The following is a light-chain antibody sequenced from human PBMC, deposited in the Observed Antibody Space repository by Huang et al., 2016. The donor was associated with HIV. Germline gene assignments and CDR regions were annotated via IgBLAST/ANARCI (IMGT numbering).Light chain of an antibody. V-gene: IGKV3-11*01. CDR1: QSVSSY. Sequence: EIVLTQSPATLSLSPGERATLSCRASQSVSSYLAWYQQKPGQAPRLLIYDASDRATGIPARFSGSGSGKDFTLTISSLEHEDLAVYYCQQRSNWPSYTFGQGTKLEIK. J-gene: IGKJ2*01. CDR2: DAS. CDR3: QQRSNWPSYT.